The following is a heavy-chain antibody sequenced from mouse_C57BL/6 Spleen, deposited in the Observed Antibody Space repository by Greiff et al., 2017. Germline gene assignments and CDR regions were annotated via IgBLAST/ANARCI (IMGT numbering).Heavy chain of an antibody. CDR2: INPNNGGT. J-gene: IGHJ2*01. Sequence: VQLQQSGPELVKPGASVKISCKASGYTFTDYYMNWVKQSPGKSLEWIGDINPNNGGTSYNQKFKGKATLTVDKSSSTAYMELRSLTSEDSAVYYCARWDTLDYWGQGTTLTVSS. V-gene: IGHV1-26*01. CDR3: ARWDTLDY. CDR1: GYTFTDYY. D-gene: IGHD4-1*01.